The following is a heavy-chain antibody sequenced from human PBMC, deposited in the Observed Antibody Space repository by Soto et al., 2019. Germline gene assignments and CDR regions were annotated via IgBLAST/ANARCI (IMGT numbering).Heavy chain of an antibody. D-gene: IGHD6-13*01. Sequence: QVQLVQSGAEVKKPGSSVKVSCKASGGTFSSYTISWVRQAPGQGLEWMGRIIPILGIANYAQKFQGRVTITADKSTGTAYMELSSLRSEDTAVYYCAGTPGIAAAGTFDYWGQGTLVTVSS. V-gene: IGHV1-69*02. CDR1: GGTFSSYT. CDR2: IIPILGIA. J-gene: IGHJ4*02. CDR3: AGTPGIAAAGTFDY.